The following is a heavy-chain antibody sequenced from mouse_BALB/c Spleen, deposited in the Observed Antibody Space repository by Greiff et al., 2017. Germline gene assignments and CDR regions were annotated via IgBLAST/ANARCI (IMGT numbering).Heavy chain of an antibody. Sequence: EVQLQQSGAELVRSGASVKLSCTASGFNIKDYYMHWVKQRPEQGLEWIGWIDPENGDTEYAPKFQGKATMTADTSSNTAYLQLSSLTSEDTAVYYCNVGEKNAGHRGGLAYGSQGTVVSVS. CDR2: IDPENGDT. CDR1: GFNIKDYY. CDR3: NVGEKNAGHRGGLAY. D-gene: IGHD3-3*01. V-gene: IGHV14-4*02. J-gene: IGHJ3*01.